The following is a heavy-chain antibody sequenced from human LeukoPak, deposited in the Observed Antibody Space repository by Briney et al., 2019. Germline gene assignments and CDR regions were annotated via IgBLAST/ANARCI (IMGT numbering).Heavy chain of an antibody. Sequence: SETLSLTCTVSGGSISSYYWSWIRQPPGKGLEWIGYIYYSGSTNYNPSLKSRVTISVDTSKNQFSLKLSSVTAADTAVYYCAREIAVAGTILFGYWGQGTLVTVSS. CDR3: AREIAVAGTILFGY. V-gene: IGHV4-59*01. CDR1: GGSISSYY. D-gene: IGHD6-19*01. J-gene: IGHJ4*02. CDR2: IYYSGST.